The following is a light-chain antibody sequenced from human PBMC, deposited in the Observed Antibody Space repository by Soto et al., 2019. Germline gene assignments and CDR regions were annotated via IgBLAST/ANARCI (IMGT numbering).Light chain of an antibody. V-gene: IGKV3-20*01. CDR2: GAS. Sequence: EIVLTQSPGTLSLSPVDRATLSCRASQSVSSSYLAWYQQKPGQAPRLLIYGASSRASGIPDRFSGSGSGTDFTLTISRLEPEDFAVYYCQQYGNWPITFGQGTRLEIK. CDR1: QSVSSSY. J-gene: IGKJ5*01. CDR3: QQYGNWPIT.